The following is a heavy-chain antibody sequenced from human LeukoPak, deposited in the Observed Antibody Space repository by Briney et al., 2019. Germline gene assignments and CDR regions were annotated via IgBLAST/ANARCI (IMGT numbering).Heavy chain of an antibody. D-gene: IGHD1-26*01. CDR2: IYSGGST. J-gene: IGHJ6*02. Sequence: PGGSLRLSCAASGFTFSSYAMSWVRQAPGKGLEWVSVIYSGGSTYYADSVKGRFTISRDNSKNTLYLQMNSLRAEDTAVYYCARVPRYSGSYLGNYYYGMDVWGQGTTVTVSS. CDR1: GFTFSSYA. V-gene: IGHV3-66*01. CDR3: ARVPRYSGSYLGNYYYGMDV.